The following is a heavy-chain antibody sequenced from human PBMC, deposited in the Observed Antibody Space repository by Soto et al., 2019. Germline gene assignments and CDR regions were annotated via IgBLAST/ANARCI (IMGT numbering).Heavy chain of an antibody. D-gene: IGHD7-27*01. Sequence: EVQLLESGGGLVQPGGSLRLSCAASGFTFSSYAMSWVRQAPGKGLEWVSVISGSGGSTYYADSVKGRFTISRDNSKNTLYLQMNSLRAEDTAVYYCAKQNWGGWYFDLWGRGTLVTVSS. CDR1: GFTFSSYA. V-gene: IGHV3-23*01. CDR2: ISGSGGST. CDR3: AKQNWGGWYFDL. J-gene: IGHJ2*01.